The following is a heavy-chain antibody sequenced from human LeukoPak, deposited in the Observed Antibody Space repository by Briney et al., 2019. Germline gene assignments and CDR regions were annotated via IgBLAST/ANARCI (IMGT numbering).Heavy chain of an antibody. CDR1: GLSLGVFA. CDR2: ISGDGVRT. V-gene: IGHV3-43*02. J-gene: IGHJ4*02. Sequence: VWSLRLSCVASGLSLGVFAMHWVGQGPGQGLEWVSLISGDGVRTFFADSVKGRFSISRDNSKNSLFLEMSSLRTEDTAMYYCARESGKFDYWGQGTLVAVSS. CDR3: ARESGKFDY.